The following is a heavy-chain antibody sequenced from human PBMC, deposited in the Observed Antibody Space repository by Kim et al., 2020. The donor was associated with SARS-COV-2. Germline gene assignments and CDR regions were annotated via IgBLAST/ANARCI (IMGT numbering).Heavy chain of an antibody. Sequence: SETLSLTCVVSRESLSNYFWSWIRQSPGKGLEWIGYVHYTGSTGYNPSHQSRVTMSLDSLNNQFSLKLTSVTTADTALYYCARGQRAIGHYGSGSYFQYYFDVWGQGTLVTVSS. J-gene: IGHJ4*02. CDR2: VHYTGST. V-gene: IGHV4-59*01. CDR3: ARGQRAIGHYGSGSYFQYYFDV. CDR1: RESLSNYF. D-gene: IGHD3-10*01.